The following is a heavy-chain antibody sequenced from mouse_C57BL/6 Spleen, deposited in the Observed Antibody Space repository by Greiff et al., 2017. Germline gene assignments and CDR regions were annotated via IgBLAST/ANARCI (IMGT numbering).Heavy chain of an antibody. Sequence: VQLQQPGAELVRPGTSVKLSCKASGYTFTSYWMHWVKQRPGQGLEWIGVIDPSDSYTNYNQKFKGKATLTVDTSSSTAYMQLSSLTSEDSAVYYCARCYCGSSSYFDYWGQGTTLTVSS. CDR1: GYTFTSYW. V-gene: IGHV1-59*01. CDR3: ARCYCGSSSYFDY. D-gene: IGHD1-1*01. J-gene: IGHJ2*01. CDR2: IDPSDSYT.